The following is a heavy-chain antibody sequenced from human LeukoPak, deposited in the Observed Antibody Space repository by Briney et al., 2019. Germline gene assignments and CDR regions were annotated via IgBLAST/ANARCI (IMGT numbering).Heavy chain of an antibody. CDR1: GFTFSSYS. J-gene: IGHJ6*03. Sequence: GGSLRLSCAASGFTFSSYSMNWVRQAPGKGLEWVSSISSSSSYIYYADSVKGRFTISRDNAKNSLYLQMNSLRAEDTAVYYCARVIEGGITMVRGVIVYMDVWGKGTTVTVSS. V-gene: IGHV3-21*01. CDR3: ARVIEGGITMVRGVIVYMDV. D-gene: IGHD3-10*01. CDR2: ISSSSSYI.